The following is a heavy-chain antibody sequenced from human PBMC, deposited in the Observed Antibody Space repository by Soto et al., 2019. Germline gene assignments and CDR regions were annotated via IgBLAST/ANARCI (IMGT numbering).Heavy chain of an antibody. V-gene: IGHV4-30-2*01. D-gene: IGHD2-2*01. Sequence: PSGTLFPPCAVSGVSIISGGYSWSWIRQPPGKGLEWIGYIYHSGSTYYNPSLKSRVTISVDRSKNQFSLKLSSVTAADTAVYYCARVPDRWGQGTLVTVSS. J-gene: IGHJ5*02. CDR1: GVSIISGGYS. CDR3: ARVPDR. CDR2: IYHSGST.